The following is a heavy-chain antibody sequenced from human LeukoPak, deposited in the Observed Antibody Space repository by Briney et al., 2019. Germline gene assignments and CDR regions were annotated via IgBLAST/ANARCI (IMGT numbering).Heavy chain of an antibody. V-gene: IGHV3-11*04. CDR2: ISSSGGTI. CDR3: ARDRHYYDSSGPAGSYFDY. D-gene: IGHD3-22*01. J-gene: IGHJ4*02. Sequence: GGSLRLSCAASGFTFSDYYMSWIRQAPGKGLEWVSYISSSGGTIYYADSVKGRFTISRDNAKNPLYLQMNSLRAEDTAVYYCARDRHYYDSSGPAGSYFDYWGQGTLVTVSS. CDR1: GFTFSDYY.